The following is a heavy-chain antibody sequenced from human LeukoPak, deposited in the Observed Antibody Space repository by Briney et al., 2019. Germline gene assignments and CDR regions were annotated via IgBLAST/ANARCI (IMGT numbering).Heavy chain of an antibody. CDR3: ARHLGYYYDSPGFDY. Sequence: PSETLSLTCTVSGGSISSYYWSWIRQPPGKGLEWIGYIYYSGSTNYNPSLKSRVTISVDTSKNQFSLKLSSVTAADTAVYYCARHLGYYYDSPGFDYWGQGTLVNVSS. CDR2: IYYSGST. J-gene: IGHJ4*02. D-gene: IGHD3-22*01. V-gene: IGHV4-59*08. CDR1: GGSISSYY.